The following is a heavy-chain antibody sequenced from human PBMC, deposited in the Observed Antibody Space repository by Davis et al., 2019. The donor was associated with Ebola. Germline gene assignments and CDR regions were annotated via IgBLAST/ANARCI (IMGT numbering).Heavy chain of an antibody. V-gene: IGHV1-69*06. D-gene: IGHD1-7*01. Sequence: AASVKVSCKASGGTFSSYAISWVRQAPGQGLEWMGGIIPIFGTANYAQKFQGRVTITADKSTSTAYMELRSLRSEDTAVYYCARDRLGELRGPLRAFDIWGQGTMVTVSS. J-gene: IGHJ3*02. CDR2: IIPIFGTA. CDR1: GGTFSSYA. CDR3: ARDRLGELRGPLRAFDI.